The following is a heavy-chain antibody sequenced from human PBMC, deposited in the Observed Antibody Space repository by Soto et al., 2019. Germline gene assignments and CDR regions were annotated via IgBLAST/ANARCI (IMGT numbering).Heavy chain of an antibody. CDR3: ARSSNFDYYYYYGMDV. V-gene: IGHV3-64*01. J-gene: IGHJ6*02. D-gene: IGHD3-3*01. CDR2: ISSHGGST. CDR1: GFIFSNYA. Sequence: PGGSLRLSCAASGFIFSNYAMHWVRQAPGKGLEYVSAISSHGGSTYYANSVKGRFTISRDNSKNTLYLQMGSLRAEDMAVYYCARSSNFDYYYYYGMDVWGQGTTVTVSS.